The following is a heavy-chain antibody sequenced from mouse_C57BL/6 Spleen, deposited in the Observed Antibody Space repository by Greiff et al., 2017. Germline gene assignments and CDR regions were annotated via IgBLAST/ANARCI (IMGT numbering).Heavy chain of an antibody. Sequence: ESGPGLVKPSQSLSLTCSVTGYSITSGYYWNWIRQFPGNKLEWMGYISYDGSNNYNPSLKNRISITRDTSKNQFFLKLNSVTTEDTATYYCARDPYYYGSSWYFDVWGTGTTVTVSS. CDR2: ISYDGSN. CDR3: ARDPYYYGSSWYFDV. J-gene: IGHJ1*03. D-gene: IGHD1-1*01. V-gene: IGHV3-6*01. CDR1: GYSITSGYY.